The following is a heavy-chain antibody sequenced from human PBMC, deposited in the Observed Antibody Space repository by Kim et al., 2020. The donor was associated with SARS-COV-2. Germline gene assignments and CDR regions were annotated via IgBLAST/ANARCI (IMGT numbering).Heavy chain of an antibody. Sequence: GGSLRLSCAASGFTFSSYSMNWVRQAPGKGLEWVSSISSSSSYIYYADSVKGRFTISRDNAKNSLYLQMNSLRAEDTAVYYCARDWSGIGIVATEWFDPWGQGTLVTVSS. V-gene: IGHV3-21*01. J-gene: IGHJ5*02. CDR2: ISSSSSYI. CDR1: GFTFSSYS. CDR3: ARDWSGIGIVATEWFDP. D-gene: IGHD5-12*01.